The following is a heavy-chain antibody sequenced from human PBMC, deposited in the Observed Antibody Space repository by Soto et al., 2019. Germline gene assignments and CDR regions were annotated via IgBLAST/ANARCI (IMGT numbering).Heavy chain of an antibody. Sequence: ASVKVSCKASGYTFTSYYMHWVRQAPGQGLEWIGIINPSGGSTSYAQKFQGRVTMTRDTSTSTVYMELSSLRSEDTAVYYCARDLHQMLSHKHYYYYLDVWGTGTTVTVSS. CDR2: INPSGGST. J-gene: IGHJ6*03. CDR3: ARDLHQMLSHKHYYYYLDV. CDR1: GYTFTSYY. D-gene: IGHD2-2*01. V-gene: IGHV1-46*01.